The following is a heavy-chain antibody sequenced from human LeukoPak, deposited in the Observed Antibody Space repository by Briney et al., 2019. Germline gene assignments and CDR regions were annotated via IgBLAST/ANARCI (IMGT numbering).Heavy chain of an antibody. CDR1: GDSISSSNYY. V-gene: IGHV4-39*07. Sequence: SETLSLTCTVSGDSISSSNYYWGWIRQPPGKGLEWIGSTPYSGDTVYNPSLKSRLTISVDTSKNQFSLKLSSVTAADTAVYYCARDRDIGTYYYYYGMDVWGQGTTVTVSS. J-gene: IGHJ6*02. D-gene: IGHD1-26*01. CDR2: TPYSGDT. CDR3: ARDRDIGTYYYYYGMDV.